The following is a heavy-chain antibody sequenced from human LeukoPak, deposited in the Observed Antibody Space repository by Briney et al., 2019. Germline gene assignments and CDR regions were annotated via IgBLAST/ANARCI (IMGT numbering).Heavy chain of an antibody. V-gene: IGHV4-59*01. CDR3: ARSNVVRGVSFDY. J-gene: IGHJ4*02. CDR1: GGSISSYY. D-gene: IGHD3-10*01. CDR2: IYYSGST. Sequence: SETLSLTCTVSGGSISSYYWGWIRQPPGKGLEWIGYIYYSGSTNYNPSLKSRVTISVDTSKNQFSLKLSSVTAADTAVYYCARSNVVRGVSFDYWGQGTLVTVSS.